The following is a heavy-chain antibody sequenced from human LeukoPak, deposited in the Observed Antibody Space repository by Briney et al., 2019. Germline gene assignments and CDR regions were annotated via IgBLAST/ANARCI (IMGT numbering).Heavy chain of an antibody. CDR1: GFTFSSYW. CDR2: INTDGSST. CDR3: ASGMRVGPNI. D-gene: IGHD1-26*01. J-gene: IGHJ4*02. Sequence: GGSLRLSCAASGFTFSSYWMHWVRQAPGKGLVWVSRINTDGSSTSYADSVKGRFTVSRDNAKNTLYLQMNSLRAEDTAVYYCASGMRVGPNIWGQGTLVTVSS. V-gene: IGHV3-74*01.